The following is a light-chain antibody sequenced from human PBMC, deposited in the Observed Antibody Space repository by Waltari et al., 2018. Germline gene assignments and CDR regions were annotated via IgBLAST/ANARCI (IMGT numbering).Light chain of an antibody. CDR2: GKN. J-gene: IGLJ2*01. Sequence: SSELTQDPAVSVALGQTVRITCQGDSLRSYYASWYQQKPGQAPVLVIYGKNNGPSGIPDRFSGSSSGNTASLTIAWAQAEDEADYYCNSRDSSGNHVVFGGGTKLTVL. V-gene: IGLV3-19*01. CDR1: SLRSYY. CDR3: NSRDSSGNHVV.